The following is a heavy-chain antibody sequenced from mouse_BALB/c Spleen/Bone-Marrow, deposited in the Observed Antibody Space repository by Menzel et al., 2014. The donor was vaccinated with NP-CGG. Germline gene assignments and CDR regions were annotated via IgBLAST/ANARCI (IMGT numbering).Heavy chain of an antibody. J-gene: IGHJ2*01. Sequence: VMLVESGAELVRPGTSVKVSCKASGYAFTNYLIEWVKQRPGQGFEWIGVINPGSGGTNYNEKFKGKATLTADKSSSTAYMQLSSLTSDDSAVYFCARREDYDLDYWGQGTTLTVSS. CDR2: INPGSGGT. CDR3: ARREDYDLDY. CDR1: GYAFTNYL. D-gene: IGHD2-4*01. V-gene: IGHV1-54*03.